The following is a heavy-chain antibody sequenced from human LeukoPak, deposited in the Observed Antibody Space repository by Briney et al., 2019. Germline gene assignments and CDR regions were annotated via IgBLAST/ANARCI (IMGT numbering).Heavy chain of an antibody. Sequence: PGGSLRLSCVASGFTFSNYWMSWVRQASGKGLEWVGRIRSKANNYATAYAASVKGRFTISRDDSKNTAFLQMNSLKTEDTAVYYCTRLSPDDTSGYCYYWGQGTLVTVSS. CDR1: GFTFSNYW. CDR2: IRSKANNYAT. CDR3: TRLSPDDTSGYCYY. D-gene: IGHD3-22*01. V-gene: IGHV3-73*01. J-gene: IGHJ4*02.